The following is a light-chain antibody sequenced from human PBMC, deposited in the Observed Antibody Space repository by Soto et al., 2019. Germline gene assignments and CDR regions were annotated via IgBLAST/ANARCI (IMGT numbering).Light chain of an antibody. V-gene: IGKV1-9*01. CDR1: QGISSY. J-gene: IGKJ4*01. Sequence: DIQLTQSPSFLSASVGDRVTITCRASQGISSYLAWYQQKPGKAPKLLIYAASTLQSGVPSRFRGSGSGTEFTLTISSLQPEDFATYYCQHLNNYPITFGGGTKVEIK. CDR2: AAS. CDR3: QHLNNYPIT.